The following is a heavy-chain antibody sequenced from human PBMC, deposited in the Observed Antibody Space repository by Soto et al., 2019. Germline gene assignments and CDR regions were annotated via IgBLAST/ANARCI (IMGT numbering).Heavy chain of an antibody. CDR2: IYYSGST. Sequence: SETLSLTCTVSGGSISSSSYYWGWIRQPPGKGLEWIGNIYYSGSTYYNPSLKSRVTISVDTSKNQFSLKLTSVTAADTAVYYCARLVWGLVSYWAQGTLVTVSS. CDR1: GGSISSSSYY. CDR3: ARLVWGLVSY. V-gene: IGHV4-39*01. D-gene: IGHD3-16*01. J-gene: IGHJ4*02.